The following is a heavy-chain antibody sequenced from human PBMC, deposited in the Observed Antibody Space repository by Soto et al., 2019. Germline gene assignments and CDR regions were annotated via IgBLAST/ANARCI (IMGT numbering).Heavy chain of an antibody. CDR3: ARGFMVRGVIINYYGMDV. CDR1: GGTFSSYT. Sequence: SVKVSCKASGGTFSSYTISWVRQAPGQGLEWMGRIIPILGIANYAQKFQGRVTITADKSTSTAYMELSSLRSEDTAVYYCARGFMVRGVIINYYGMDVWGQGTTVTVSS. D-gene: IGHD3-10*01. CDR2: IIPILGIA. V-gene: IGHV1-69*02. J-gene: IGHJ6*02.